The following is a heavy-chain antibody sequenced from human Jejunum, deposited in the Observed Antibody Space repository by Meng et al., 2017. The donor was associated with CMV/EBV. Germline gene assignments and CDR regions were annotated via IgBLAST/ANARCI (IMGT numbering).Heavy chain of an antibody. J-gene: IGHJ6*02. D-gene: IGHD3-10*01. CDR1: TFRPNG. CDR2: INAGLST. V-gene: IGHV3-23*03. Sequence: TFRPNGMSGGRQDAGKGLEWVSDINAGLSTYNAEYEKGRFTISRDNSKNTLYLQMDSLRAADTAVYYCAKRITSARGTKLSSMDVWGQGTTVTVSS. CDR3: AKRITSARGTKLSSMDV.